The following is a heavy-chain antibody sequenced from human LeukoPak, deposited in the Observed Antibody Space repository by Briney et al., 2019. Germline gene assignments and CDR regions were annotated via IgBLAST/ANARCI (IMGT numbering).Heavy chain of an antibody. CDR3: ARRGQRDYFDY. CDR2: MYPGDSDT. CDR1: GYSFTSYW. Sequence: GESLKISCKGSGYSFTSYWIGWVRQMPGKGLEWMGIMYPGDSDTRYRPSFQGQVTISADKSISTAYLQWSSLKASDTAMYCCARRGQRDYFDYWGQGTLVTVSS. V-gene: IGHV5-51*01. J-gene: IGHJ4*02.